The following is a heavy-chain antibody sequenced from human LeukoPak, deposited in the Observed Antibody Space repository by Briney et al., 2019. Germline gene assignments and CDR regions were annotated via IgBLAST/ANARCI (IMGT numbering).Heavy chain of an antibody. CDR3: ARGQYFDF. V-gene: IGHV1-18*01. Sequence: GASVKVSCKASGYTFTSYGISWVRQAPGQGLEWVGWIRGYSGNTNYAQSLKGRVTVTTDTYTSTAYMELRSLRSDDTAVYYCARGQYFDFWGQGTLVTVSS. J-gene: IGHJ4*02. CDR1: GYTFTSYG. CDR2: IRGYSGNT.